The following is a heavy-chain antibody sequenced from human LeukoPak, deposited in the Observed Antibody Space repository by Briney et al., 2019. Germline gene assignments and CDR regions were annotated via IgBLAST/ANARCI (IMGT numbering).Heavy chain of an antibody. CDR1: GFTFSSYG. CDR3: TREQDREAAATVVGDY. CDR2: ISSSSSTI. Sequence: GGSLRLSCAASGFTFSSYGMTWVRQAPGKGLEWFSYISSSSSTIYYADSVKGRFTISRDNAKNSLYLQMNSLRAEDTAVYYCTREQDREAAATVVGDYWGQGTLVTVSS. J-gene: IGHJ4*02. V-gene: IGHV3-48*01. D-gene: IGHD4-23*01.